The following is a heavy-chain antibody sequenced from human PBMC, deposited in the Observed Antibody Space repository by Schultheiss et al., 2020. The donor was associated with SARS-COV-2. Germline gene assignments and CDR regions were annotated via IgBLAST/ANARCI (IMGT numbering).Heavy chain of an antibody. CDR2: INHSGST. Sequence: GSLRLSCAVYGGSFSGYYWSWIRQPPGKGLEWIGEINHSGSTNYNPSLKSRVTISVDTSKNQFSLKLSSVTAADTAVYYCARGNYCTNGVCHLNRADYYYYGMDVWGQGTTVTVSS. J-gene: IGHJ6*02. CDR3: ARGNYCTNGVCHLNRADYYYYGMDV. D-gene: IGHD2-8*01. CDR1: GGSFSGYY. V-gene: IGHV4-34*01.